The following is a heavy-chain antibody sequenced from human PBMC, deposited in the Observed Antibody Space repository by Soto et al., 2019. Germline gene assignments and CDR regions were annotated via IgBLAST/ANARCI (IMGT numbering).Heavy chain of an antibody. CDR1: GYSFAGYW. D-gene: IGHD3-10*01. CDR2: IDPSDSQT. V-gene: IGHV5-10-1*01. Sequence: PGESLKISCKGSGYSFAGYWITWVRQKPGKGLEWMGRIDPSDSQTYYSPSFRGHVTISATKSITTVFLQWSSLRASDTAMYYCATKPYYSDTAPPFPYYFDSWGQGNPVTVSS. CDR3: ATKPYYSDTAPPFPYYFDS. J-gene: IGHJ4*02.